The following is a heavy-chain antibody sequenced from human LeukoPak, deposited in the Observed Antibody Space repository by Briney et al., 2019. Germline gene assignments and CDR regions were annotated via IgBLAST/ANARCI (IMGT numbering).Heavy chain of an antibody. CDR3: ARGEEPLYSSSWYPPFDY. J-gene: IGHJ4*02. CDR1: GGSISSHN. Sequence: SETLSLTSTVSGGSISSHNWSWIRHPPGKGLEWRWYIYYSGSTNYNTSLKSRVTISVDTSKNQSSLKLSSVTAADTAVYYCARGEEPLYSSSWYPPFDYWGQGTLVTVSS. CDR2: IYYSGST. V-gene: IGHV4-59*11. D-gene: IGHD6-13*01.